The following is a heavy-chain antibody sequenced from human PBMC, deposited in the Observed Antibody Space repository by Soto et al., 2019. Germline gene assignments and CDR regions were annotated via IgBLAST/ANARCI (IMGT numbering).Heavy chain of an antibody. CDR3: ARQEWHYGMDV. CDR2: IYYSGST. D-gene: IGHD3-3*01. Sequence: PSETLSLTCTVSGDSINSDDYYWSWIRQSPGKGLEWIGSIYYSGSTYYNPSLKSRVTISVDTSKNQFSLKLSSVTAADTAVYYCARQEWHYGMDVWGQGTTVTVSS. J-gene: IGHJ6*02. V-gene: IGHV4-39*01. CDR1: GDSINSDDYY.